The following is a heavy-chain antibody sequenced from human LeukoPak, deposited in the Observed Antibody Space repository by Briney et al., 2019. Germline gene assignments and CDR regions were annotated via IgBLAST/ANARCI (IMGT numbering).Heavy chain of an antibody. V-gene: IGHV4-61*02. Sequence: SQTLSLTCTVSGGSISSGSYYWCWIRQPAGKRLEWIGRIYSSGSTNYNPSLKSRVTISVDTSKNQFSLKLSSVTAADTAVYYCASTRNYDLWSGSGYFDLWGRGTLVTVSS. CDR2: IYSSGST. CDR1: GGSISSGSYY. J-gene: IGHJ2*01. D-gene: IGHD3-3*01. CDR3: ASTRNYDLWSGSGYFDL.